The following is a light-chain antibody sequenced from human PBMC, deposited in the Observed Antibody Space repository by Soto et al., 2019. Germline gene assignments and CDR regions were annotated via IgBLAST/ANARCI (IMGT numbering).Light chain of an antibody. J-gene: IGKJ5*01. CDR2: GAS. V-gene: IGKV3-20*01. Sequence: EIVLTQSPDTLSLSPEEAATLSCRAGQSVISSYLAWYQKRPGQAPRLLIYGASSRATGIPDRFSGSGSGKEFTLTISRVEPEDFAVYYCQQYGTSPITVGQGTRME. CDR3: QQYGTSPIT. CDR1: QSVISSY.